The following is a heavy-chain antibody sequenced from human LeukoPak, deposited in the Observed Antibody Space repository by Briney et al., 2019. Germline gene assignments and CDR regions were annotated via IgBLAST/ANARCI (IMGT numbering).Heavy chain of an antibody. V-gene: IGHV4-59*01. CDR3: ARDRNSRDDAFDI. J-gene: IGHJ3*02. CDR2: IYYSGST. CDR1: GGSFSGYY. D-gene: IGHD1-14*01. Sequence: PSETLSLTCAVYGGSFSGYYWSWIRQPPGKGLEWIGYIYYSGSTNYNPSLKSRVTISVDTSKNQFSLKLSSVTAADTAVYYCARDRNSRDDAFDIWGQGTMVTVSS.